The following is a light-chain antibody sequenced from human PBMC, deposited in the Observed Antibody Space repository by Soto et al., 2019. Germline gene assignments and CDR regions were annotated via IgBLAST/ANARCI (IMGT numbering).Light chain of an antibody. Sequence: QSALTQPASVSGSTGQSITISCTGTSSDVGGYHYVSWYQQHPVKAPKLMIYEVSHRPSGVSDRFSGSKSGNTASLTISGLLAEDEADSYCSSYASSSTLVLFGGGTKLTVL. CDR2: EVS. J-gene: IGLJ2*01. CDR3: SSYASSSTLVL. V-gene: IGLV2-14*01. CDR1: SSDVGGYHY.